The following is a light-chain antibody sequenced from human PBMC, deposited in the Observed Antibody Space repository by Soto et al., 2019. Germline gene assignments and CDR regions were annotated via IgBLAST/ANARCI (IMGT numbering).Light chain of an antibody. Sequence: QSALTQPASVSGSPGXXXXXXXTGTSSDVGAYNYVSWYQQHPGKAPKLMIYEVSNRPSGVSNRFSGSKSGNTASLTISGLQAEDEADYYCNSYTGSSTRFVFGTGTKLTVL. CDR1: SSDVGAYNY. J-gene: IGLJ1*01. CDR3: NSYTGSSTRFV. V-gene: IGLV2-14*01. CDR2: EVS.